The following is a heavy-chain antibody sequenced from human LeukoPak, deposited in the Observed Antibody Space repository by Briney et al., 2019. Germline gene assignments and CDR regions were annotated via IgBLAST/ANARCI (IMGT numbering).Heavy chain of an antibody. CDR1: GYTFTSYY. CDR3: ARDPPTGYSSGWYFDC. CDR2: INPSGGST. D-gene: IGHD6-19*01. J-gene: IGHJ4*02. V-gene: IGHV1-46*01. Sequence: ASVKVSCKASGYTFTSYYMHWVRQAPGQGLEWMGIINPSGGSTSYAQKFQGRVTMTRDTSTSTVYMELSSLRSEDTAVYYCARDPPTGYSSGWYFDCWGQGTLVTVSS.